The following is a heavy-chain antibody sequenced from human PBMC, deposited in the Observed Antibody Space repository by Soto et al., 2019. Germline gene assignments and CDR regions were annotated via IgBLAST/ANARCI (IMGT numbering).Heavy chain of an antibody. CDR1: GYTFTSYG. V-gene: IGHV1-18*01. CDR2: ISAYNGNT. CDR3: ASITIFGVVILSFDY. Sequence: QVQLVQSGAEVKKPGASVKVSCKASGYTFTSYGISWVRQAPGQGLEWMGWISAYNGNTNYAQKLQGRVTMTTDTSTSTAYMELRSLRSYDTAVYYCASITIFGVVILSFDYWGQGTLVTVSS. J-gene: IGHJ4*02. D-gene: IGHD3-3*01.